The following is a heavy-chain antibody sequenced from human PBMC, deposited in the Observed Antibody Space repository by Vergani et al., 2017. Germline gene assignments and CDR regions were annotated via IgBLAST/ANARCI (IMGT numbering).Heavy chain of an antibody. CDR2: IRYDGSNK. Sequence: QVQLVESGGGVVQPGGSLRLSCAPSGFTFSSYGMHWVRQAPGKGLEWVAFIRYDGSNKYYADSVKGRFTISRDNSKNTLYLQMNSLRAEDTAVYYCAKELPIAAAGTCDYWGQGSLVTVSS. J-gene: IGHJ4*02. CDR3: AKELPIAAAGTCDY. CDR1: GFTFSSYG. V-gene: IGHV3-30*02. D-gene: IGHD6-13*01.